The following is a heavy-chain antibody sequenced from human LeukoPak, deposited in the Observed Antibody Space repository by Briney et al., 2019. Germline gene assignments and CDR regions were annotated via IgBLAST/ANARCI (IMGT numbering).Heavy chain of an antibody. V-gene: IGHV3-30-3*01. CDR1: GFTFSTYA. J-gene: IGHJ4*02. D-gene: IGHD3-10*01. CDR2: ISSDGSSK. Sequence: GGSLRLSCAASGFTFSTYAMHWVRQAPGKGLEWLAVISSDGSSKYYADSVRGRFTISRDSSKNTLYVQMSSLRDEDTAVYYCARQGLEFWGQGTLVTVSS. CDR3: ARQGLEF.